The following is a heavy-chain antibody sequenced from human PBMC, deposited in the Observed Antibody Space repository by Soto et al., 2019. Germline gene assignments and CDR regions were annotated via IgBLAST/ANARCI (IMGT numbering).Heavy chain of an antibody. Sequence: QITLKESGPTLVKPTQTLTLTCTFSGFSIKTGGVGVGWIRQPPGKALEGLALIYWNDDKRYNPSLKNRLTITKDTSKNQVVLIMTNMFPVDTATYYCAHRGYGDYPRDNWFDPWGQGTLVTVSS. V-gene: IGHV2-5*01. CDR1: GFSIKTGGVG. J-gene: IGHJ5*02. CDR2: IYWNDDK. D-gene: IGHD4-17*01. CDR3: AHRGYGDYPRDNWFDP.